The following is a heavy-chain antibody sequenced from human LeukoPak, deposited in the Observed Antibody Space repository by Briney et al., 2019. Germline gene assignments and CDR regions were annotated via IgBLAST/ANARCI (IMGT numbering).Heavy chain of an antibody. CDR1: GGSISSYY. D-gene: IGHD2-8*01. CDR2: IYTSGSP. J-gene: IGHJ4*02. CDR3: TRGSRGMDFDY. V-gene: IGHV4-4*07. Sequence: SETLSLTCTVSGGSISSYYWSWIRQPAGKGLEWFGRIYTSGSPNYNPSLKSRVTMSVDTSKNQFSLKLSSVTAADTAVYYCTRGSRGMDFDYRGQGTLVTVSS.